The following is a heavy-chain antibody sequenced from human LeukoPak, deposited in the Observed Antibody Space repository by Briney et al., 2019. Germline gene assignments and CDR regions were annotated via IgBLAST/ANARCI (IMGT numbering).Heavy chain of an antibody. Sequence: AVTVSCRASGGPVYKYGIYWVRQAPGKGLEWMGGTMPVIGTPIYAQKFQSRVTITTGESTNTAFMELNNLRSEDTAIYCCATYGGNTAVLFQRWGQGTLVTDSS. D-gene: IGHD4-23*01. CDR2: TMPVIGTP. J-gene: IGHJ1*01. CDR1: GGPVYKYG. V-gene: IGHV1-69*05. CDR3: ATYGGNTAVLFQR.